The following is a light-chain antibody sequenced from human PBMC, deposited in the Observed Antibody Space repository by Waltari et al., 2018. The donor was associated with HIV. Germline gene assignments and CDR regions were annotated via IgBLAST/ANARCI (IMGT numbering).Light chain of an antibody. V-gene: IGLV2-14*01. J-gene: IGLJ2*01. CDR1: SSDVGAYNH. Sequence: LTQPAAVSGSPGQSITISCTGTSSDVGAYNHISWFQQHPGKVPKFIIFEVNNRPSGVSNRFSGSKSGNTASLTISGLQAEDEADYYCSSYTTRSTLVFGGGTKLTVL. CDR3: SSYTTRSTLV. CDR2: EVN.